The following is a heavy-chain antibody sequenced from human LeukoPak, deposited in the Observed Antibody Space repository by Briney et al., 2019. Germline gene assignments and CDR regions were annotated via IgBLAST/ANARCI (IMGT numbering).Heavy chain of an antibody. CDR1: GGSISSYY. V-gene: IGHV4-59*01. CDR2: INYSGST. CDR3: AGDRNSTSWYYFDY. D-gene: IGHD6-13*01. J-gene: IGHJ4*02. Sequence: SETLSLTCTVSGGSISSYYWSWIRQPPGKGLEWIGYINYSGSTNYNPSLRSRVTISVDTSKNQFSLKLSSVTAADTAVYYCAGDRNSTSWYYFDYWGQGTLVTVSS.